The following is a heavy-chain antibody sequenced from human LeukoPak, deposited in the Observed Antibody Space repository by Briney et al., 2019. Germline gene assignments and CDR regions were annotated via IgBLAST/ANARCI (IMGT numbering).Heavy chain of an antibody. CDR1: GGSLSGYY. J-gene: IGHJ5*02. D-gene: IGHD3-3*01. V-gene: IGHV4-34*01. CDR2: INHSGST. CDR3: ARARSITIFGVVISDSVRFDP. Sequence: PSATLSLTCAVYGGSLSGYYWSWIRQPPGKGLEWIGEINHSGSTNYNPSLKSRVTISVDTSKNQFSLKLSSVTAADTAVYYCARARSITIFGVVISDSVRFDPWGQGTLVTVSS.